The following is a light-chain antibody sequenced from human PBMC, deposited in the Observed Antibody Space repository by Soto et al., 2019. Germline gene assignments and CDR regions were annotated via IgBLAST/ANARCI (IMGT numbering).Light chain of an antibody. Sequence: EIVLTQSPGTLSLSPGERATLSCRASQSVRSDYFAWCQQKPGQAPRVIIFGVSTRATGIPDRFSGSGSGTDFTLTISRLEPEDFALYYCQQYGNSPLTFGGGTKVDIK. V-gene: IGKV3-20*01. CDR2: GVS. CDR1: QSVRSDY. J-gene: IGKJ4*01. CDR3: QQYGNSPLT.